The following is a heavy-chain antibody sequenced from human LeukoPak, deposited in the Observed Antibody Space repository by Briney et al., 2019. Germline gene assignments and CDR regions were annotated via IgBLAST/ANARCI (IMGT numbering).Heavy chain of an antibody. D-gene: IGHD3-22*01. Sequence: PSETLSLTCTVSGGSISSSSYYWGWIRQPPGKGLEWIGSIYYSGSTYYNPSLKSRVTISVDTSKNQFSLKLSSVTAADTAVYYCARSALNYYDSSGYPNIYYFDYWGQGTLVTVSS. CDR2: IYYSGST. J-gene: IGHJ4*02. CDR1: GGSISSSSYY. CDR3: ARSALNYYDSSGYPNIYYFDY. V-gene: IGHV4-39*01.